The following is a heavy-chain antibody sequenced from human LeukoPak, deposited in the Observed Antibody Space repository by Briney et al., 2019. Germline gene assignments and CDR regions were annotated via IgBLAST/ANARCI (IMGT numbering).Heavy chain of an antibody. CDR1: GYTLSELS. D-gene: IGHD3-10*01. J-gene: IGHJ3*02. CDR2: FDPEDGET. V-gene: IGHV1-24*01. CDR3: ATEARITVSRGAGPAAFDI. Sequence: ASVKVSCKVSGYTLSELSIHWVRQAPGKGLEWMGGFDPEDGETTYAQKPQGRVTMTEDTSTDTAYMELSSLRSEDTAVYYCATEARITVSRGAGPAAFDIWGQGTMVTVSS.